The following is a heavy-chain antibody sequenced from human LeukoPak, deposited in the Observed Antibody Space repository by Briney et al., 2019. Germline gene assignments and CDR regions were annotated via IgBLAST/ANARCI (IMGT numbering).Heavy chain of an antibody. CDR2: INSDGSST. CDR3: ASPGIAVAGTSYDY. J-gene: IGHJ4*02. V-gene: IGHV3-74*01. CDR1: GFTFSSYW. D-gene: IGHD6-19*01. Sequence: PGGSLRLSCAASGFTFSSYWMHWVRQAPGKGLVWVSHINSDGSSTSYADPVKGRFTISRDSAKNTLYLQMNSLRAEDTAVYYCASPGIAVAGTSYDYWGQGTLVTVSS.